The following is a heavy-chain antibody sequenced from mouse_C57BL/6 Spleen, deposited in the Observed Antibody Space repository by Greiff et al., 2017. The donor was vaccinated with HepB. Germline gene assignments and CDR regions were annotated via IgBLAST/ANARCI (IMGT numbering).Heavy chain of an antibody. Sequence: EVQLQQSGPELVKPGASVKISCKASGYTFTDYYMNWVKQSHGKSLEWIGDINPNNGGTSYNQKFKGKATLTVDKSSSTAYMELRSLTSEDSAVYYCAREDTTLDYWGQGTTLTVSS. D-gene: IGHD1-1*01. V-gene: IGHV1-26*01. J-gene: IGHJ2*01. CDR2: INPNNGGT. CDR1: GYTFTDYY. CDR3: AREDTTLDY.